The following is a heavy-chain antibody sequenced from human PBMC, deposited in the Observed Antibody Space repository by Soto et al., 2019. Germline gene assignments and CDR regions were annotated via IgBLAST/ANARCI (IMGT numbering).Heavy chain of an antibody. CDR3: ARDKITGLFDY. J-gene: IGHJ4*02. CDR2: INHSGST. D-gene: IGHD2-8*02. V-gene: IGHV4-34*01. CDR1: GGSFSGYY. Sequence: QVHLQQWGAGLLKPSETLSLTCAVYGGSFSGYYWTWIRQPPGTGLEWIGEINHSGSTNYNPFLKNRVTISVNPSKNQFSLKLTSVTAADTAVYYCARDKITGLFDYWGQGTLVTVSS.